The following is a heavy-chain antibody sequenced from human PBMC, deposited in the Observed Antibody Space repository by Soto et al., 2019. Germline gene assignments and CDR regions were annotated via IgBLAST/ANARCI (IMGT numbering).Heavy chain of an antibody. J-gene: IGHJ4*02. Sequence: SETLSLTCTVSGGSISSYYWSWIRQPPGKGLEWIGYIYYSGSTNYNPSLKSRVTISVDTSKNQFSLKLSSVTAADTAVYYCARHSNYGDYTVDYWGQGTLVTVS. CDR3: ARHSNYGDYTVDY. D-gene: IGHD4-17*01. V-gene: IGHV4-59*08. CDR1: GGSISSYY. CDR2: IYYSGST.